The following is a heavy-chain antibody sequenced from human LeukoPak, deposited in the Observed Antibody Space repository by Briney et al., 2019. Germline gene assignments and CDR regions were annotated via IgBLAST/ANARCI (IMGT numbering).Heavy chain of an antibody. D-gene: IGHD3-10*01. CDR3: ARFNSPMVRGAEFDY. Sequence: GASVKVSCKASGYTFTSYAMNWVRQAPGQGLEWMGWINTNTGYPTYAQGFTGRFVFSLDTSVSTAYLQISGLKAEDTAVYYCARFNSPMVRGAEFDYWGQGTLVTVSS. J-gene: IGHJ4*02. CDR1: GYTFTSYA. CDR2: INTNTGYP. V-gene: IGHV7-4-1*02.